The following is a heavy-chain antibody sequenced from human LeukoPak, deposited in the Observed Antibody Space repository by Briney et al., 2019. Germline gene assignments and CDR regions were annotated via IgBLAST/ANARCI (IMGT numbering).Heavy chain of an antibody. V-gene: IGHV4-39*07. D-gene: IGHD2-2*01. J-gene: IGHJ3*02. Sequence: PSETLSLTCTVSGGSISSSSYYWGWIRQPPGKGLEWIGSIYYSGSTYYNPSLKSRVTISVDTSKNQFSLKLSSVTAADTAVYYCARDIVVVPAAHPYAFDIWGQGTMVTVSS. CDR3: ARDIVVVPAAHPYAFDI. CDR1: GGSISSSSYY. CDR2: IYYSGST.